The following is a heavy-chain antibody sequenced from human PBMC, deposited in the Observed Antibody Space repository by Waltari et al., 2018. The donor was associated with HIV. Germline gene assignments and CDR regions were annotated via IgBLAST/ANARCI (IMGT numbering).Heavy chain of an antibody. V-gene: IGHV3-64*01. CDR2: ISSDGANT. CDR3: ARRQGPYDY. CDR1: GFTFSSYP. J-gene: IGHJ4*02. Sequence: EVQLVESGGGLVQPGGSLRLSCAPSGFTFSSYPMHWVRQAPGKRLEYVSSISSDGANTYYANSVKGRFTISRDNSKNTLYLQMGDLRAEDMAVYFCARRQGPYDYWGRGTLVTVSS.